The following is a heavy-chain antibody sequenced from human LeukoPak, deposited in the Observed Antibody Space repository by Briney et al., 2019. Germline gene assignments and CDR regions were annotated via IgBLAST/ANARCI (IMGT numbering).Heavy chain of an antibody. V-gene: IGHV3-23*01. J-gene: IGHJ4*02. CDR3: AKEPAMVDY. Sequence: HTGGSLRLSCVASGFTFTKCAMSWVRQAPGKGLEWVSAISGSGGSTYYADSVKGRFTISRDNSKNTLYLQMNSLRAEDTAVYYCAKEPAMVDYWGQGTLVTVSS. D-gene: IGHD5-18*01. CDR1: GFTFTKCA. CDR2: ISGSGGST.